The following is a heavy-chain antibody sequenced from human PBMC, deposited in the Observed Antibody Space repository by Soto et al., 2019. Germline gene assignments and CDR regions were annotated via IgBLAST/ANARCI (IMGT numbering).Heavy chain of an antibody. J-gene: IGHJ5*02. CDR3: ARLMGDTWWELRNWFDP. CDR1: GYSFTSYW. D-gene: IGHD1-26*01. Sequence: GESLKISCKGSGYSFTSYWIGWVRQMPGKGLEWMGIIYPGDSDTRYSPSFQGQVTISADKSISTAYLQWSSLKASDTAMYYCARLMGDTWWELRNWFDPWGQGTLVTVSS. CDR2: IYPGDSDT. V-gene: IGHV5-51*01.